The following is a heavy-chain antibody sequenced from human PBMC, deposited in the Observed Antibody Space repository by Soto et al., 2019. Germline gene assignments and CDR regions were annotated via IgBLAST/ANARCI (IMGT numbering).Heavy chain of an antibody. CDR2: IIPIFGTA. J-gene: IGHJ6*02. V-gene: IGHV1-69*13. D-gene: IGHD3-10*01. Sequence: SVKVSCKASGGTFSSYAISWVRQAPGQGLEWMGGIIPIFGTANYAQKFQGRVTITADESTSTAYMELSSLRSEDTAVYYCAGGSYYGSGSPPPDYYYYYGMDVWGQGTTVTVSS. CDR3: AGGSYYGSGSPPPDYYYYYGMDV. CDR1: GGTFSSYA.